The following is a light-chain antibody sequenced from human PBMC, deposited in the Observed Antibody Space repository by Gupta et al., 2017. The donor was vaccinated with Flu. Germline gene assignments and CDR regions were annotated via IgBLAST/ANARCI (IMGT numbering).Light chain of an antibody. V-gene: IGKV3D-20*01. CDR3: QQYGSSPLT. CDR1: QSVRSIY. CDR2: DTS. J-gene: IGKJ4*01. Sequence: ATLSLSPGEIATLSCGASQSVRSIYLAWYQKNPGLAPRLLIYDTSSRATGIPDRFSGSGSGTDFILTITRLEPEDFAVYYCQQYGSSPLTFGGGTKVEIK.